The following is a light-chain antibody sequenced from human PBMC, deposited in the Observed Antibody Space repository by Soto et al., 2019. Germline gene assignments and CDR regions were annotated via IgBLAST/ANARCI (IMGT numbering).Light chain of an antibody. J-gene: IGKJ2*03. CDR1: QSIRSY. CDR2: VAS. CDR3: QQSYTTPYS. Sequence: DIQMTQSPSSLSASVGDRVTITCRASQSIRSYLNWYQQKPGKAPNLLIYVASSLQTGVPSRFRGSGSGTEFTLTISSVQPEDFATYYCQQSYTTPYSFGQGTKLEI. V-gene: IGKV1-39*01.